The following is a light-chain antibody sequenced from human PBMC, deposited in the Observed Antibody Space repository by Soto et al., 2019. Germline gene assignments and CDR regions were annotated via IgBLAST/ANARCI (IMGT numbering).Light chain of an antibody. J-gene: IGLJ1*01. CDR3: SSYSSSSTLQV. V-gene: IGLV2-14*01. CDR2: EVT. Sequence: QSVLTQPASVSGSPGQSITISCTGNSSDVGGYNFVSWYQQHPGKAPKLMIYEVTDRPSGVSNRFSGSKSGNTASLTISGLQAEDEADYYCSSYSSSSTLQVFGTRTKVTVL. CDR1: SSDVGGYNF.